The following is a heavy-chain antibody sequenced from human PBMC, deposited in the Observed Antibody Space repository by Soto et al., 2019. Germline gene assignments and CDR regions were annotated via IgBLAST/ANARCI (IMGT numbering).Heavy chain of an antibody. J-gene: IGHJ4*02. V-gene: IGHV1-3*01. Sequence: GASVKVSCKASGYTSTNYGMHWVRQAPGQRLEWMGWINAGSGNTKYAQKFQGRITMTRDTSTSTVYMELSSLRSEDTAVYYCATPHLGCSGGSCYSSYFDYWGQGTLVTVSS. CDR2: INAGSGNT. CDR1: GYTSTNYG. CDR3: ATPHLGCSGGSCYSSYFDY. D-gene: IGHD2-15*01.